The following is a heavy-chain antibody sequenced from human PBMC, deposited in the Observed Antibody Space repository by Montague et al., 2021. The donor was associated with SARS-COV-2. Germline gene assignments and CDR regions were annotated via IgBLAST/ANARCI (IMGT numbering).Heavy chain of an antibody. V-gene: IGHV4-4*02. Sequence: SETLSLTCGVSGASVTSTNWWSWVRQPTGKGLEWIGEIYHTGNTNYSPSLKSRAYISLDKSKNQLSLRLNSVTAADTAVYYCARGARQGYGFRLGSFDSWGQGTLVTVSS. CDR1: GASVTSTNW. D-gene: IGHD3-10*01. CDR3: ARGARQGYGFRLGSFDS. J-gene: IGHJ4*02. CDR2: IYHTGNT.